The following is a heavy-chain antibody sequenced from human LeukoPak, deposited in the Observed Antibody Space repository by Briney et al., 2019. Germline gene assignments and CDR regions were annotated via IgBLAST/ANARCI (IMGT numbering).Heavy chain of an antibody. V-gene: IGHV3-48*04. CDR2: ISSSSSTI. CDR1: GSTFSSYS. D-gene: IGHD2-2*01. J-gene: IGHJ4*02. Sequence: PGGSLRLSCAASGSTFSSYSMNWVRQAPGKGLEWVSYISSSSSTIYYADSVKGRFTISRDNAKNSLYLQMNSLRAEDTAVYYCARVDIVVVPAAPFDYWGQGTLVTVSS. CDR3: ARVDIVVVPAAPFDY.